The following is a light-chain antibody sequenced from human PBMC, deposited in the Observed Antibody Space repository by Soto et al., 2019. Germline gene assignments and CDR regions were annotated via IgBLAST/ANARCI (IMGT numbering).Light chain of an antibody. CDR2: AAS. CDR1: QVIGND. CDR3: LQHKTYSWT. V-gene: IGKV1-17*01. J-gene: IGKJ1*01. Sequence: DIQMTQSPSSLSASVGDRVTITCRASQVIGNDLGWFQQKPGQAPKRLIYAASFLQSGVPSRFSGSGSGTEFTLTISSLQPDDFATYYCLQHKTYSWTFGQGTKVEIK.